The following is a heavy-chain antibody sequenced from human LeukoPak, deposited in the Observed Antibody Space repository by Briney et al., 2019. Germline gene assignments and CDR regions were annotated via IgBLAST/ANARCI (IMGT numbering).Heavy chain of an antibody. J-gene: IGHJ2*01. Sequence: SETLSLTCTVSGGSISSGSYYWGWIRQPAGKGLEWIGRIYASGSTNYNPSLKSRVTISVDTSKNHFSLKLNSVTAADTAVYYCARDTTYGGVSNGGFRTGDWYFDLWGRGTLVTVSS. CDR1: GGSISSGSYY. V-gene: IGHV4-61*02. CDR2: IYASGST. D-gene: IGHD3-16*01. CDR3: ARDTTYGGVSNGGFRTGDWYFDL.